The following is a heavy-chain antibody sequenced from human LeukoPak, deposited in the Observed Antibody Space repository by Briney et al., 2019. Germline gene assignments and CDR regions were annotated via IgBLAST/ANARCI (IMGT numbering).Heavy chain of an antibody. CDR2: INHSGST. V-gene: IGHV4-34*01. D-gene: IGHD2-2*02. CDR3: ARGPVSCSSTSCYNPYYFDY. Sequence: ETLSLTCAVYGGSFSGYYWSWIRQPPGKGLEWIGEINHSGSTNYNPSLKSRVTISVDTSKNQFSLKLSSVTAADTAVYYCARGPVSCSSTSCYNPYYFDYWGQGTLVTVSS. J-gene: IGHJ4*02. CDR1: GGSFSGYY.